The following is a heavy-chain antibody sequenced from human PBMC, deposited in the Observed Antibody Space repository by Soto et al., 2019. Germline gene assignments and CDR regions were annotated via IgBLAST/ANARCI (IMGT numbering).Heavy chain of an antibody. Sequence: PSETLSLTCTVSGGSVSSGSYSWSWIRQPPGKGLDWIGYMYYSGSTNYNPSLKSRVTISVDTSKNQFSVKLSSVTAADTAVYYCARDFEVRAPYGNYYYTMDVWGQGTTVTLSS. CDR1: GGSVSSGSYS. CDR3: ARDFEVRAPYGNYYYTMDV. CDR2: MYYSGST. J-gene: IGHJ6*02. V-gene: IGHV4-61*01. D-gene: IGHD3-10*01.